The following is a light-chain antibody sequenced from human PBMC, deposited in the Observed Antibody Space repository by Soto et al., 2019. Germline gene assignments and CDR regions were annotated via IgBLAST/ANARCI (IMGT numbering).Light chain of an antibody. CDR1: QSLNSNY. CDR2: GAS. J-gene: IGKJ1*01. V-gene: IGKV3-20*01. Sequence: EIVMTQSPATLSVSPGGRAALSCRASQSLNSNYLAWYQQKPGQAPRLLIYGASNRATGIPDRFSGSGSGTGFTLTISRLEPEDFAVYYCHQYDSSPSTFGQGTKVDIK. CDR3: HQYDSSPST.